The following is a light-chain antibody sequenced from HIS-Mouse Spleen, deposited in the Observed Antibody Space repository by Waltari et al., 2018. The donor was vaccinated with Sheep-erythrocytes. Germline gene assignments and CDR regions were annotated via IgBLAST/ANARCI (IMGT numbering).Light chain of an antibody. V-gene: IGLV3-1*01. Sequence: SYELTQPPSVSVSPGQTASITCSGDKLGDKYACWYQQKPGQSPVLVIYQDSKRPSGIPGRFSGSNSGNTATRTISGTQAMDEADYYCQAWATSTVVFGGGTKLTVL. CDR3: QAWATSTVV. CDR1: KLGDKY. CDR2: QDS. J-gene: IGLJ2*01.